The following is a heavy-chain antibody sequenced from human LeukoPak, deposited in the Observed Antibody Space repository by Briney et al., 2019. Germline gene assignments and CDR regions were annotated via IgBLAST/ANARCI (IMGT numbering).Heavy chain of an antibody. CDR1: GFTFGNCA. D-gene: IGHD2-21*02. J-gene: IGHJ3*02. CDR3: AKGNGVTATFDAFDI. Sequence: GGSLRLSCAASGFTFGNCAMTWLRQAPGKGLEWVSGISASGGNTYYADSAKGRFTISRDDSKKTLYLQMNSLRAEDTAVYYCAKGNGVTATFDAFDIWGQGTMVTVSS. CDR2: ISASGGNT. V-gene: IGHV3-23*01.